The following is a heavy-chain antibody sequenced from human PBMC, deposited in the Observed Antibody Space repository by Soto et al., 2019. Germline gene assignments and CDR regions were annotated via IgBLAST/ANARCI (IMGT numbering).Heavy chain of an antibody. CDR3: ARDTSNYFDF. CDR1: GYTFNTYY. Sequence: ASVKVSCKASGYTFNTYYISWLRQAPGQGLEWIGWISTYNGNTNYVPKFQGRITMTTDTSTSTAYMELRSLRSDDTALYFCARDTSNYFDFWGQGTPVTVSS. CDR2: ISTYNGNT. D-gene: IGHD2-2*01. J-gene: IGHJ4*02. V-gene: IGHV1-18*01.